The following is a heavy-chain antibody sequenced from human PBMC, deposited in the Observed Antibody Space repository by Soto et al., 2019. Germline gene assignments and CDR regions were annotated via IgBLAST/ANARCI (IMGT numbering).Heavy chain of an antibody. CDR2: IKSNPAGGTV. J-gene: IGHJ4*02. CDR3: ATSRASCFCFDY. Sequence: GGSPRLSCATSGFTFNNAWMNWVRQAPGKGLEWVGRIKSNPAGGTVDYTAPVKGRFTISRDDSENTLYLQMDSLRPEDTAVYYCATSRASCFCFDYWGQGA. D-gene: IGHD2-2*01. CDR1: GFTFNNAW. V-gene: IGHV3-15*01.